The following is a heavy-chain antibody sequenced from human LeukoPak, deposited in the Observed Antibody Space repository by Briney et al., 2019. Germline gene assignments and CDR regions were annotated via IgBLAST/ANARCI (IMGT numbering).Heavy chain of an antibody. CDR1: GFTFSSYS. Sequence: GGSLRLSCAAPGFTFSSYSMNWVRQAPGKGLEWVSSISSSSSYIYYADSVKGRFTISRDNAKNSLYLQMNSLRAEDTAVYYCARARSGYDFDYWGQGTLVTVSS. CDR2: ISSSSSYI. J-gene: IGHJ4*02. V-gene: IGHV3-21*01. CDR3: ARARSGYDFDY. D-gene: IGHD5-12*01.